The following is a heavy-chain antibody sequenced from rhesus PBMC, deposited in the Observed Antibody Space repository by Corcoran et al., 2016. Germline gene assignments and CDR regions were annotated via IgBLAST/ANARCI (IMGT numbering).Heavy chain of an antibody. CDR3: ARQWGIVVIIGYFDL. Sequence: QVQLQESGPAVVKPSETLSLTCAVSGGSISSSNWWSWIRQSPGKGLEWIWGIYGSGGSTEYNPSLKSRVTISIETSKNQFSLKLSSVTAADTAVYYCARQWGIVVIIGYFDLWGPGTPITISS. D-gene: IGHD3-28*01. CDR1: GGSISSSNW. CDR2: IYGSGGST. V-gene: IGHV4-93*02. J-gene: IGHJ2*01.